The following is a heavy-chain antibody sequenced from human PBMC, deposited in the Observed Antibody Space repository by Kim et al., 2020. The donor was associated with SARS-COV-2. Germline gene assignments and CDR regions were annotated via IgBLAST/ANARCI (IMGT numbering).Heavy chain of an antibody. Sequence: GGSLRLSCAASGFTFSSYSMNWVRQAPGKGLEWVSSISSSSSYIYYADSVKGRFTISRDNAKNSLYLQMNSLRAEDTAVYYCARDAGHYDILTGYWYYYGMDVWGQRTTFTLSS. CDR3: ARDAGHYDILTGYWYYYGMDV. J-gene: IGHJ6*02. CDR2: ISSSSSYI. V-gene: IGHV3-21*04. CDR1: GFTFSSYS. D-gene: IGHD3-9*01.